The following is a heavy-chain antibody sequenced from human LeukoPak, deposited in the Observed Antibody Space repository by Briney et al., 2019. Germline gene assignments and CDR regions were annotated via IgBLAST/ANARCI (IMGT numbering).Heavy chain of an antibody. Sequence: GGSLRLFCSASGFTFSSKTYWMHWVRQAPGKELVWVSRINYDGTSTNYADSVKGRFTISRDNARDTLYLQMNSLRAEDTAMYYCARHTTDRPNLIDHWGQGTLVTVSS. CDR1: GFTFSSKTYW. CDR2: INYDGTST. CDR3: ARHTTDRPNLIDH. V-gene: IGHV3-74*01. J-gene: IGHJ4*02. D-gene: IGHD6-6*01.